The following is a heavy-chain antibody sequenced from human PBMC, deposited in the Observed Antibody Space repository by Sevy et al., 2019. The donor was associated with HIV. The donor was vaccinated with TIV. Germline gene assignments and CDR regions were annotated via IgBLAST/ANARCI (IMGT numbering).Heavy chain of an antibody. Sequence: GGSLRLSFAASGFSLSSYWMTWVRQAPGKGLEWVANIKEDGGEEYYVDFVRGRFSISRDNAKNSFYLHMSSLRVDDTAVYYCTEDKSWGGFDSWGQGILVTVSS. CDR3: TEDKSWGGFDS. J-gene: IGHJ4*02. CDR2: IKEDGGEE. V-gene: IGHV3-7*01. CDR1: GFSLSSYW. D-gene: IGHD3-10*01.